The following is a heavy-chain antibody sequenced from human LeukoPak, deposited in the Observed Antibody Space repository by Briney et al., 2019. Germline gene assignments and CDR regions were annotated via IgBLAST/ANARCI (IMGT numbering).Heavy chain of an antibody. CDR3: ATFLYGDYVEFDY. D-gene: IGHD4-17*01. CDR1: GGTFSSYA. Sequence: ASVKVSCKASGGTFSSYAISWVRQAPGQGLEWMGGIIPIFGTANYAQKFQGRVTITADESTSIAYMELSSLRSEDTAVYYCATFLYGDYVEFDYWGQGTLVTVSS. CDR2: IIPIFGTA. V-gene: IGHV1-69*01. J-gene: IGHJ4*02.